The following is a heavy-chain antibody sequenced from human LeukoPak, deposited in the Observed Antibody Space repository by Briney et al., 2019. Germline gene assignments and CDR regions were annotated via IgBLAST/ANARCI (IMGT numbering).Heavy chain of an antibody. V-gene: IGHV4-59*01. J-gene: IGHJ6*02. CDR2: IYYSGST. CDR3: ARANLAYYDFWKDGMDV. CDR1: GGSISSYY. D-gene: IGHD3-3*01. Sequence: SETLSLTCTVSGGSISSYYWSWIRQPPEKGLEWIGYIYYSGSTNYNPSLKSRVTISVDTSKNQFSLKLSSVTAADTAVYYCARANLAYYDFWKDGMDVWGQGTTVTVSS.